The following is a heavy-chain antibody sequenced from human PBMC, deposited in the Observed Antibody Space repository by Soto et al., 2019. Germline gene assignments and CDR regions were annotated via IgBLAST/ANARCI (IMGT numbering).Heavy chain of an antibody. CDR3: ARGPYYDFWSGYPSNHYYYYGMDV. CDR1: GGSFSGYY. D-gene: IGHD3-3*01. Sequence: QVQLQQWGAGLLKPSETLSLTCAVYGGSFSGYYWSWIRQPPGKGLEWIGEINHSGSTNYNPSLKRRVTISVDTSKNQCSLMLSSVTAADTAVYYCARGPYYDFWSGYPSNHYYYYGMDVWGQGTTVTVSS. V-gene: IGHV4-34*01. J-gene: IGHJ6*02. CDR2: INHSGST.